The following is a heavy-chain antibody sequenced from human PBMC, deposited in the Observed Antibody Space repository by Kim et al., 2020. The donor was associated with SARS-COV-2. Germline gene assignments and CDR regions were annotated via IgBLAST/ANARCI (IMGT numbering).Heavy chain of an antibody. D-gene: IGHD3-22*01. CDR3: ARGSLYFGSSGFAY. CDR2: IHHSGTT. CDR1: GGSFSGFY. V-gene: IGHV4-34*01. J-gene: IGHJ4*02. Sequence: SETLSLTCAVDGGSFSGFYWTWIRQSPGKALEWLGDIHHSGTTTYNPSLQSRLTLTVDTSKNQFSLKLTSVTAADPAVYYCARGSLYFGSSGFAYWGQGSLVTVSS.